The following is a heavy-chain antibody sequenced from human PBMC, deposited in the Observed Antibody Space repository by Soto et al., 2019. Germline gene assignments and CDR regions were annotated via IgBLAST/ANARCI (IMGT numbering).Heavy chain of an antibody. CDR3: ARGLRRGYSYAPGY. Sequence: PSETLSLTCAVYGGSFSGYYWSWIRQPPGKGLEWIGEINHSGSTNYNPSLKSRVTISVDTSKNQFSLKLSSVTAADTAVYYCARGLRRGYSYAPGYWGQGTLVTVSS. CDR1: GGSFSGYY. J-gene: IGHJ4*02. D-gene: IGHD5-18*01. CDR2: INHSGST. V-gene: IGHV4-34*01.